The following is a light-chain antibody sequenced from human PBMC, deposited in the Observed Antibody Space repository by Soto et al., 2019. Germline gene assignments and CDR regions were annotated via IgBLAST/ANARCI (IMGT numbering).Light chain of an antibody. CDR1: QSVSSR. CDR3: QRYGSSRT. CDR2: GAS. Sequence: EIVMTQSPATLSVSPGERVTLSCRASQSVSSRLAWYHQKPGQSPRLLIYGASTRATGIPARFSGSGSETDFTLTITRLEPEDFAVYYCQRYGSSRTFGQGTRLEIK. V-gene: IGKV3-20*01. J-gene: IGKJ5*01.